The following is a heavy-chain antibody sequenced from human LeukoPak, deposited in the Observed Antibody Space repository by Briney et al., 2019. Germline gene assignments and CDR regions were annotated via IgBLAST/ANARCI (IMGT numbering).Heavy chain of an antibody. Sequence: PGGSLRLSCVVSGFTFNNYGMHWVRQAPGKGLEWVSSISSSSSYIYYADSVKGRFTISRDNAKNSLYLQMNSLRAEDTAVYYCARGTIFGVVGWFDPWGQGTLVTVSS. D-gene: IGHD3-3*01. CDR2: ISSSSSYI. CDR1: GFTFNNYG. CDR3: ARGTIFGVVGWFDP. V-gene: IGHV3-21*01. J-gene: IGHJ5*02.